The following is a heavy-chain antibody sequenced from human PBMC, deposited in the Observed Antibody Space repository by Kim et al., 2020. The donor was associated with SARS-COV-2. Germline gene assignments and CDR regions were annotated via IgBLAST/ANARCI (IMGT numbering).Heavy chain of an antibody. V-gene: IGHV3-74*01. D-gene: IGHD2-15*01. CDR2: INSDGSST. Sequence: GGSLRLSCAASGFTFSSYWMHWVRRAPGKGLVWVSRINSDGSSTSYADSVKGRFTISRDNAKNTLYLQMNSLRAEDTAVYYCARGYFMGVAADYWGQGTLVTVSS. CDR3: ARGYFMGVAADY. J-gene: IGHJ4*02. CDR1: GFTFSSYW.